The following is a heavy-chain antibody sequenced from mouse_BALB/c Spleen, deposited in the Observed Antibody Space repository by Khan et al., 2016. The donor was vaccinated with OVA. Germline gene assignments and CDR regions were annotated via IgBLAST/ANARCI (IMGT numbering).Heavy chain of an antibody. Sequence: QVQLQQSGAELARPGASLKMSCKASGYTFTSYTMHWVRQRPGQPPEWIGHINPSNSYTNYNQNFNDKATLIVDKSSNTAYMQLSSLTSEDSSVYYGVIGGAYHRSDGWFAYWGQGTLVTVSA. CDR1: GYTFTSYT. V-gene: IGHV1-4*01. CDR3: VIGGAYHRSDGWFAY. D-gene: IGHD2-14*01. J-gene: IGHJ3*01. CDR2: INPSNSYT.